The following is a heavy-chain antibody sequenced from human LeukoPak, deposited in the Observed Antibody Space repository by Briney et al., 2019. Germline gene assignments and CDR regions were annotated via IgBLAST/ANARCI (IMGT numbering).Heavy chain of an antibody. CDR2: LYYSAST. Sequence: PSETLSLTCTVSGGSISSSNSYWGWVRQPPGKGLEWIGSLYYSASTYYNPSLKTRVTIFVDTSKNQFSLKLTSLTAADTAVYYCARGASSSWTTTSDPWGQGTLVTVSS. J-gene: IGHJ5*02. CDR1: GGSISSSNSY. D-gene: IGHD6-13*01. CDR3: ARGASSSWTTTSDP. V-gene: IGHV4-39*01.